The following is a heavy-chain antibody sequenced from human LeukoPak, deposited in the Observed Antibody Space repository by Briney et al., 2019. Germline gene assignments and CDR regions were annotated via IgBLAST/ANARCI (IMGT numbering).Heavy chain of an antibody. CDR3: ARLVKGFRIAVAGTIAY. D-gene: IGHD6-19*01. Sequence: GESLKISCKGSGYSFTSYWIGWVRQMPGKGLEWMGIIYPGDSDTRYSPSFQGQVTISADKSISTAYLQWSSLKASDTAMYYCARLVKGFRIAVAGTIAYWGQGTLVTVSS. J-gene: IGHJ4*02. V-gene: IGHV5-51*01. CDR2: IYPGDSDT. CDR1: GYSFTSYW.